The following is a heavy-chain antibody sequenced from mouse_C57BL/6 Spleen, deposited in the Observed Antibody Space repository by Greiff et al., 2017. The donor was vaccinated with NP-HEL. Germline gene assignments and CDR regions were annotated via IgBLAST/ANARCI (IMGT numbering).Heavy chain of an antibody. CDR3: ARHEGSNYDY. V-gene: IGHV5-4*01. D-gene: IGHD1-1*01. CDR1: GFTFSSYA. J-gene: IGHJ2*01. Sequence: EVQGVESGGGLVKPGGSLKLSCAASGFTFSSYAMSWVRQTPEKRLEWVATISDGGSYTYYPDNVKGRFTISRDNAKNNLYLQMSHLKSEDTAMYYCARHEGSNYDYWGQGTTLTVSS. CDR2: ISDGGSYT.